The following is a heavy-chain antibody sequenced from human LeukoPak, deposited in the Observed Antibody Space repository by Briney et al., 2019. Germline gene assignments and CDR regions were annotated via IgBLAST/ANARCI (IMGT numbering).Heavy chain of an antibody. J-gene: IGHJ4*02. CDR3: ARGGTYRYGSSDY. D-gene: IGHD5-18*01. Sequence: GESLKISCKASGYRFTNYWIGWVRQMPGKGLEWMGIIHPSDSGTKYSPSFQDQVTMSFDESTTTAYLQWSSLRASDSAIYYCARGGTYRYGSSDYWGQGTLVTVSS. CDR1: GYRFTNYW. CDR2: IHPSDSGT. V-gene: IGHV5-51*01.